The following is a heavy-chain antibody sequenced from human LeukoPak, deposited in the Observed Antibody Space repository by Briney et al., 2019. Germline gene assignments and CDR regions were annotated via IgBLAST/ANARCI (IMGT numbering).Heavy chain of an antibody. J-gene: IGHJ3*02. Sequence: GGSLRLSCAASGFTFSSYDMHWVRQATGKGLEWVSAIGTAGDTYYPGSVKGRFTISRENAKNSLCLQMNSLRAEDTAVYYCARATYCSSTSCYDAFDIWGQGTMVTVSS. D-gene: IGHD2-2*01. CDR2: IGTAGDT. CDR3: ARATYCSSTSCYDAFDI. CDR1: GFTFSSYD. V-gene: IGHV3-13*01.